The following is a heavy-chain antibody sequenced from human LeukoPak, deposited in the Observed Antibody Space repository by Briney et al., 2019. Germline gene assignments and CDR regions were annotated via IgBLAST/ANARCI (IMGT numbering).Heavy chain of an antibody. CDR3: ARFALKTPPTD. J-gene: IGHJ4*02. V-gene: IGHV3-21*01. CDR1: GFTFSTDS. CDR2: ISSSSSYI. Sequence: GGSLRLSCAASGFTFSTDSMNWVRQAPGKGLEWVSSISSSSSYIYYADSVKGRFTISRDNAKNSLYPQMNSLRAEDTAVYYCARFALKTPPTDWGQGTLVTVSS.